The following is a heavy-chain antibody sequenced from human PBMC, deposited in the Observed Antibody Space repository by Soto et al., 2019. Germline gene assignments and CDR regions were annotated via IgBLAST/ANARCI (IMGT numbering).Heavy chain of an antibody. Sequence: EVQLVESGGGLVQPGGSLRLSCAASGFTFSNCGMNWVRQTPGKGLEWVSCLSDSGASKHNADSVKGRFTISRDKGKDSLYPQINGLRDEDTAMYFWARCSRNSCYSYGVNVWCQWAT. CDR2: LSDSGASK. V-gene: IGHV3-48*02. CDR3: ARCSRNSCYSYGVNV. D-gene: IGHD2-2*01. J-gene: IGHJ6*02. CDR1: GFTFSNCG.